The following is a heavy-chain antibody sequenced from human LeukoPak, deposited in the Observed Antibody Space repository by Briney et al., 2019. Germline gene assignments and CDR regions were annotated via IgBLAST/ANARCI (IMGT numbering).Heavy chain of an antibody. CDR1: GYTSTSYD. Sequence: GASVKVSCKASGYTSTSYDINWVRQATGQGLEWMGWMNPNSGNTGYAQKFQGRVTMTRNTSISTAYMELSRLRSDDTAVYYCARSHTYYDILTGYYTPPHDAFDIWGQGTMVTVSS. CDR2: MNPNSGNT. CDR3: ARSHTYYDILTGYYTPPHDAFDI. D-gene: IGHD3-9*01. J-gene: IGHJ3*02. V-gene: IGHV1-8*01.